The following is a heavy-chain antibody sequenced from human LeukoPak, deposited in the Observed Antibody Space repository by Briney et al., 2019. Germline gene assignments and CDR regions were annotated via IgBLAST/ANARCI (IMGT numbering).Heavy chain of an antibody. D-gene: IGHD2-8*01. J-gene: IGHJ5*02. CDR3: AREGSTLLGP. CDR2: INHSGST. CDR1: GGSFSGYY. Sequence: SETLSLTCAVYGGSFSGYYWSWIRQPPGKGLEWIGEINHSGSTNYNPSLKSRVTISVDTSKNQFSLKLSSVTAADTAVYYCAREGSTLLGPLGQGTLVTVSS. V-gene: IGHV4-34*01.